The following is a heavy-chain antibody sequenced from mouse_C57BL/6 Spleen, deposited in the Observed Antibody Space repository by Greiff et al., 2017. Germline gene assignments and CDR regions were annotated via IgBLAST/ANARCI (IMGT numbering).Heavy chain of an antibody. Sequence: QVHVKQSGPGLVAPSQSLSITCTVSGFSLTSYAISWVRQPPGKGLEWLGVIWTGGGTNYNSALKSRLSISKDNSKSQVFLKMNSLQTDDTARYYCARVYYYGSSSYWYFDVWGTGTTVTVSS. D-gene: IGHD1-1*01. CDR1: GFSLTSYA. CDR3: ARVYYYGSSSYWYFDV. J-gene: IGHJ1*03. V-gene: IGHV2-9-1*01. CDR2: IWTGGGT.